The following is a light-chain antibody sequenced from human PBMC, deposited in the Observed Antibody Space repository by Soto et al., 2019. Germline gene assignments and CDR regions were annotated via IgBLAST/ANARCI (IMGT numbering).Light chain of an antibody. CDR1: NSDVGTYNY. V-gene: IGLV2-11*01. J-gene: IGLJ1*01. Sequence: HSVLTQPRSVSGSPGQSVTISCTGTNSDVGTYNYVSWYQQHPGKAPKLIIYDVSKRPSGVPDRFSGSKSGNTASLTISGLQAEDEADYYCCSYAGSYTSYVFGTGTKLTVL. CDR3: CSYAGSYTSYV. CDR2: DVS.